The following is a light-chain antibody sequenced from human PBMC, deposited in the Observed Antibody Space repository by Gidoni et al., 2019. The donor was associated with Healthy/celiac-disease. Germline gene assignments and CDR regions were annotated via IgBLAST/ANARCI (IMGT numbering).Light chain of an antibody. V-gene: IGKV3-20*01. CDR1: QSVSSSY. J-gene: IGKJ4*01. Sequence: EIVLTQSPGTLSLSPGERATLSCTASQSVSSSYLAWYQQKPGQAPRLLIYGASSRATGIPDRFSGSGSGTDFTLTISRLEPEDVAVYYCQQYGSSPPALTFGGGTKVEIK. CDR2: GAS. CDR3: QQYGSSPPALT.